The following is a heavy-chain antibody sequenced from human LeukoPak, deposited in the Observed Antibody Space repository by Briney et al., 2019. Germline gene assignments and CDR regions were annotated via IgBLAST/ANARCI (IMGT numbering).Heavy chain of an antibody. CDR1: GGXVSSYY. Sequence: SETLSLTCTVSGGXVSSYYCSWIRRPPGRGPEWIAYLSHSGSSDSNPSLTSRVTTLVDTSKNQFSLKLTSVTAADTAVYYCARARYANAWYAFDIWGHGTMVTVSS. D-gene: IGHD2-2*01. CDR3: ARARYANAWYAFDI. J-gene: IGHJ3*02. V-gene: IGHV4-59*02. CDR2: LSHSGSS.